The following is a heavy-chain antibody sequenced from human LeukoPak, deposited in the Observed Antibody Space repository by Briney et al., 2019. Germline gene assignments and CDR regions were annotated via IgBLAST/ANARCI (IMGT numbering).Heavy chain of an antibody. CDR3: ARDQLLWFGAFDY. V-gene: IGHV3-64*01. J-gene: IGHJ4*02. Sequence: GGSLRLSCAASGFTFSSYAMHWVRQAPGKGLEYVSAISSSGGSTYYANSVKGRLTISRDNSKNTLYLQMGSLRAEDMAVYYCARDQLLWFGAFDYWGQGTLVNISS. D-gene: IGHD3-10*01. CDR1: GFTFSSYA. CDR2: ISSSGGST.